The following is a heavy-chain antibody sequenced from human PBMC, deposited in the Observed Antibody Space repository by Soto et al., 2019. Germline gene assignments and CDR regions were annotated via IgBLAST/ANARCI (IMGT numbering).Heavy chain of an antibody. D-gene: IGHD3-3*01. CDR3: AKVFLEWLLPN. J-gene: IGHJ4*02. V-gene: IGHV3-23*01. CDR2: ISGSGGST. Sequence: SLRLSCAASGFTFSSYAVSWVRQAPGKGLEWVSAISGSGGSTYYADSVKGRFTISRDNSKNTLYLQMNSLRAEDTAVYYCAKVFLEWLLPNWGQGTLVTVSS. CDR1: GFTFSSYA.